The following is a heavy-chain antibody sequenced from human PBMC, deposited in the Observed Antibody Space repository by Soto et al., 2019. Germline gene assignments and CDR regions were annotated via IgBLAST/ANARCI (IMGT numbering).Heavy chain of an antibody. D-gene: IGHD6-13*01. CDR3: ARAIAAAGDNLDY. J-gene: IGHJ4*02. CDR2: INPNSGGT. CDR1: GYTFTGYY. V-gene: IGHV1-2*04. Sequence: ASVKVSCKASGYTFTGYYMHWVRQAPGQGLEWMGWINPNSGGTNYAQKFQGWITMTRDTSISTAYMELSRLRSDDTAVYYCARAIAAAGDNLDYWGQGTLVTVSS.